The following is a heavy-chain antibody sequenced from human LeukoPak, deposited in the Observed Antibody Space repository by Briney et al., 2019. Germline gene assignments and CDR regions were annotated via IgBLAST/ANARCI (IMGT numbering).Heavy chain of an antibody. J-gene: IGHJ5*02. CDR2: ISGSGGST. D-gene: IGHD6-13*01. CDR1: GFTFSSYA. Sequence: GGSLRLSCAASGFTFSSYAMSWVRQAPGKGLEWVSGISGSGGSTYYADSVKGRFTISRDTSKNTLYLQMNTLRAEDTAVYYCAKEGGSSTWYDGWFNPWGQGTLVTVSS. CDR3: AKEGGSSTWYDGWFNP. V-gene: IGHV3-23*01.